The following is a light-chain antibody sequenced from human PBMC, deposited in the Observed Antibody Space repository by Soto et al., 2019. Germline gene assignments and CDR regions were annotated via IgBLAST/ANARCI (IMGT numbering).Light chain of an antibody. V-gene: IGKV3-20*01. CDR2: GAS. Sequence: EIVLTQSPGTLSLSPGERATLSCRASQSVSSNYLAWYQQKPGQAPRLLIYGASSRATGIPDRFSGSGSGTDFTLIISRLEPEDFAVYYCQQYGYLPGTFGQGTKVEIK. CDR1: QSVSSNY. J-gene: IGKJ1*01. CDR3: QQYGYLPGT.